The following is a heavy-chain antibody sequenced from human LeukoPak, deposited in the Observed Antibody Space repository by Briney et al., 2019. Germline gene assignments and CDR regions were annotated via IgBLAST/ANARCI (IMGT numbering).Heavy chain of an antibody. V-gene: IGHV3-23*01. Sequence: SGGSLRLSCLASGFTFNTHGMHWVRQAPGKGLEWVSAISGSGGSTYYADSVKGRFTISRDNSKNTLYLQMNSLRAEDTAVYYCAKGSSGWYYFDYWGQGTLVTVSS. D-gene: IGHD6-19*01. CDR3: AKGSSGWYYFDY. CDR1: GFTFNTHG. CDR2: ISGSGGST. J-gene: IGHJ4*02.